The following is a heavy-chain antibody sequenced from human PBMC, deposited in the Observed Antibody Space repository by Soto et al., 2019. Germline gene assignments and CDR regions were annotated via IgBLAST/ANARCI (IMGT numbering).Heavy chain of an antibody. J-gene: IGHJ4*02. D-gene: IGHD6-13*01. Sequence: SETLSLTCSVSGASVSSGSHYWSWIRQSPGKGLEWIGFIYYSGSTNYNPSLKSRVTISVDTSKNQFSLKVSSVTAADTAVYFCARDPIGYSRSHFFDQWGQGTLVTVYS. CDR2: IYYSGST. V-gene: IGHV4-61*01. CDR1: GASVSSGSHY. CDR3: ARDPIGYSRSHFFDQ.